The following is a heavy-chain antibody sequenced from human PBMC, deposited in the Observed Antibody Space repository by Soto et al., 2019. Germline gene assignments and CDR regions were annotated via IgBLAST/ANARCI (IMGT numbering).Heavy chain of an antibody. Sequence: LSLTCTVSGGSISSSSYYWGWIRQPPGKGLEWIGSIYYSGSTYYNPSLKSRVTISVDTSKNQFSLKLSSVTAADTAVYYCARPSTSDYYGMDVWGQGTTVTVSS. V-gene: IGHV4-39*01. CDR3: ARPSTSDYYGMDV. CDR1: GGSISSSSYY. D-gene: IGHD2-2*01. CDR2: IYYSGST. J-gene: IGHJ6*02.